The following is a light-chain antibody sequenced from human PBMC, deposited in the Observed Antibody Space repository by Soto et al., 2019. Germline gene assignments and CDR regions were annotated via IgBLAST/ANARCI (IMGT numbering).Light chain of an antibody. CDR1: QTPGIY. CDR3: EQSYRGPPT. Sequence: DIQLTQSPSSLSASLGDRVTITCRASQTPGIYLNWYQQKPGEAPKLLIYAASRLQSGVASRYSRSEAGTDFTLTINSLKHEDFATYYCEQSYRGPPTFGQGTNLEIK. V-gene: IGKV1-39*01. CDR2: AAS. J-gene: IGKJ1*01.